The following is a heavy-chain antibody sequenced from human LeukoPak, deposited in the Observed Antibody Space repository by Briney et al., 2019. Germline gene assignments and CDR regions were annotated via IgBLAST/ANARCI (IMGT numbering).Heavy chain of an antibody. Sequence: ASVKVSCKASGYTFTGYCIHWVRQAPGQGLEWMGWINPNRGDRNFAEKFQDRVSLTRDTSINTAYMDLFRLTSDDTAVYYCAKEVVGREGATGSFDPWGQGTLVTVSS. V-gene: IGHV1-2*02. D-gene: IGHD1-26*01. CDR2: INPNRGDR. CDR3: AKEVVGREGATGSFDP. J-gene: IGHJ5*02. CDR1: GYTFTGYC.